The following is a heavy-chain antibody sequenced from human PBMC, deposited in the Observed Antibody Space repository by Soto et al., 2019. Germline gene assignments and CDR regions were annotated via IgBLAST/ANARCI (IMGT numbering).Heavy chain of an antibody. V-gene: IGHV4-30-4*01. D-gene: IGHD6-19*01. CDR1: GGSISSGDYW. CDR3: ARANEGWYFDY. CDR2: ISYTGST. Sequence: QVQLQESGPGLVKPSQTLSLTCTVSGGSISSGDYWWSWIRQSPERGLEWIGYISYTGSTYYSPSLRSRVNISVDTSKNQFSVNLTSVTASDRAVYYCARANEGWYFDYWGQGSLVTVSS. J-gene: IGHJ4*02.